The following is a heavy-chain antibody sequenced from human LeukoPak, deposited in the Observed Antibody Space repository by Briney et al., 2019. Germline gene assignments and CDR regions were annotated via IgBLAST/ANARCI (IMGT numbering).Heavy chain of an antibody. CDR1: GGSFSGYY. Sequence: SETLSLTCAVYGGSFSGYYWSWIRQPPGKGLGWIGEINHSGSTNYNPSLKSRVTISVDTSKNQFSLKLSSVTAADTAMYYCAIRIDPFDYWGQGTLVTVSS. CDR2: INHSGST. D-gene: IGHD3-3*02. J-gene: IGHJ4*02. CDR3: AIRIDPFDY. V-gene: IGHV4-34*01.